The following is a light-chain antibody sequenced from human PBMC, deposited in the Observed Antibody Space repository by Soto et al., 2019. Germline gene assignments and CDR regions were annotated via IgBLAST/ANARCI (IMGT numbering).Light chain of an antibody. V-gene: IGLV2-14*01. CDR1: SGDIGDYNY. J-gene: IGLJ1*01. CDR3: CSYTRSGTLI. CDR2: DVS. Sequence: HSALTQPASVSGSPGQSITISCVGTSGDIGDYNYVSWYQQHPGKVPKVIIYDVSNRPSVVSYRFSGTKSGNTASLTVSGLQAEDEADYYCCSYTRSGTLIFGTGTKVTV.